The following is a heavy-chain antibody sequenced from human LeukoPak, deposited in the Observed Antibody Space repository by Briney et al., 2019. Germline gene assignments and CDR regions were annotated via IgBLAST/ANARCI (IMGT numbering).Heavy chain of an antibody. CDR3: AKAFGLRYFDWLFDY. Sequence: PGGSLRLSCAASGFTVSSKYMSWVRQAPGKGLEWVSVIYSDGSTYYADSVKGRFTISRDNSKNTLYLQMNSLRAEDTAVYYCAKAFGLRYFDWLFDYWGQGTLVTVSS. J-gene: IGHJ4*02. CDR1: GFTVSSKY. V-gene: IGHV3-53*01. CDR2: IYSDGST. D-gene: IGHD3-9*01.